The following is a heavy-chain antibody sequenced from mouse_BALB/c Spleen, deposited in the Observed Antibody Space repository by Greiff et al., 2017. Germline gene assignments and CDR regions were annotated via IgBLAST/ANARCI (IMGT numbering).Heavy chain of an antibody. J-gene: IGHJ2*01. D-gene: IGHD2-4*01. Sequence: DVMLVESGGGLVKPGGSLKLSCAASGFTFSSYAMSWVRQTPEKRLEWVASISSGGSTYYPDSVKGRFTISRDNARNILYLQMSSLRSEDTAMYYCARDYDRLYFDYWGQGTTLTVSS. CDR3: ARDYDRLYFDY. CDR1: GFTFSSYA. V-gene: IGHV5-6-5*01. CDR2: ISSGGST.